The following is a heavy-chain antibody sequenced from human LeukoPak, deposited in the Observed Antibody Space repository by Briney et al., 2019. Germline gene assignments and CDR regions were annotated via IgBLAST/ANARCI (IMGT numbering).Heavy chain of an antibody. CDR2: ISSSSSYI. D-gene: IGHD3-10*01. Sequence: GGSLRLSCAASGFTFSSYSMNWVRQAPGKGLEWVSSISSSSSYIYYADSVKGRFTISRDNAKNSLYLQMNGLRAEDTAVYYCARDWWVRGVIIGYFGYWGQGTLVTVSS. CDR3: ARDWWVRGVIIGYFGY. V-gene: IGHV3-21*01. CDR1: GFTFSSYS. J-gene: IGHJ4*02.